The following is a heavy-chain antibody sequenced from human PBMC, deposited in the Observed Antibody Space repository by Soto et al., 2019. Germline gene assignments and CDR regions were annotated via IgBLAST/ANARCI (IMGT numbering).Heavy chain of an antibody. CDR1: GFSLSTRGVG. Sequence: ESGPTLVNPTQTLTLTCTFSGFSLSTRGVGVAWIRQPPGKALEWLALIFWDGDKRYSPSLESRLTITKDTSKNQVVLTMTNMDPVDTATYYCALLGYTMIRGVIRGSWFGPWGQGTLVTVSS. J-gene: IGHJ5*02. CDR2: IFWDGDK. D-gene: IGHD3-10*01. CDR3: ALLGYTMIRGVIRGSWFGP. V-gene: IGHV2-5*02.